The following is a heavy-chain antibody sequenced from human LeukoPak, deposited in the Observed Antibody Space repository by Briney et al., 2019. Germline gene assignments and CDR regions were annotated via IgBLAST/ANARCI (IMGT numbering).Heavy chain of an antibody. V-gene: IGHV4-39*01. D-gene: IGHD3-16*01. J-gene: IGHJ5*02. CDR3: ARHRAGSGELEFDP. Sequence: SSETLSLTCTVSGGSISSSSYYWGWIRQPPGKGLEWIGSIYYSGVTYHNPSLRSRVTISADMFKNQFSLKLSSVTAADTAVYHCARHRAGSGELEFDPWGQGIPVTVSS. CDR1: GGSISSSSYY. CDR2: IYYSGVT.